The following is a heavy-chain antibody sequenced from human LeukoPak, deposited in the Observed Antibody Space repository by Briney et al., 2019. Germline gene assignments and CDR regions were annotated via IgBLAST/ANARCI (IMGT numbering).Heavy chain of an antibody. CDR3: AREKQSGGTPFDY. J-gene: IGHJ4*02. V-gene: IGHV3-30*04. Sequence: GGSLRLSCLASGFTFTGHSMHWVRQAPGKGLEWVAVVADDEKTIFYADSLKGRFTVSRDNSKNTVYLQMNSLRDEDTAVYYCAREKQSGGTPFDYWGQGSLVTVSS. CDR1: GFTFTGHS. D-gene: IGHD1-26*01. CDR2: VADDEKTI.